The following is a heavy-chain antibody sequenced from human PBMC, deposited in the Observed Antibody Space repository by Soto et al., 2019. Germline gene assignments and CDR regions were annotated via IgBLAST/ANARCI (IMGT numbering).Heavy chain of an antibody. Sequence: EVQLVESGGGLVQPGGSLRLSCAASGFTFSSYWMYWVRQAPGKGLVWVSRTNSDGSDTSYADSVKGRFIISRDNAKNTLYLQMNSLRAEDTAVYYCARDRGWSLFDYWGQGTLVTVSS. V-gene: IGHV3-74*01. CDR2: TNSDGSDT. D-gene: IGHD6-19*01. CDR1: GFTFSSYW. CDR3: ARDRGWSLFDY. J-gene: IGHJ4*02.